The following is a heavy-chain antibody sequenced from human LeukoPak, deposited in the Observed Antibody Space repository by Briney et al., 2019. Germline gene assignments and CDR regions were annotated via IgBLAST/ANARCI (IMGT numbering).Heavy chain of an antibody. CDR2: ISPNGVIT. CDR3: AKEPAAGTTFDY. D-gene: IGHD6-13*01. J-gene: IGHJ4*02. Sequence: PGGSLRLSCAASGFTFSSHGMNWVRQAPGKGLEWVSGISPNGVITYYADSVKGRFTISRDNSKGTVYLQMNSLRAEDTAVYYCAKEPAAGTTFDYWGQGALVTVSS. CDR1: GFTFSSHG. V-gene: IGHV3-23*01.